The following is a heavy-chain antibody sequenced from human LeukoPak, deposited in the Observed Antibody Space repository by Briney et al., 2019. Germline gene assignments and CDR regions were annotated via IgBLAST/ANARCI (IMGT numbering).Heavy chain of an antibody. V-gene: IGHV1-8*01. D-gene: IGHD4-23*01. J-gene: IGHJ4*01. CDR3: ARVSFDSGGNKINFDY. CDR2: MHPISGNT. Sequence: ASVKVSCKASGYTFNNFDINWVRQATGQGLEWMGWMHPISGNTGYAQKFQGRVTMTRNTSISTAYMELSSLRSEDTAVYYCARVSFDSGGNKINFDYWGHGTLVTVSS. CDR1: GYTFNNFD.